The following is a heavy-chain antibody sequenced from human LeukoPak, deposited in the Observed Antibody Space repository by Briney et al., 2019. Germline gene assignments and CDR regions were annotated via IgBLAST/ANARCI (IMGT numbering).Heavy chain of an antibody. CDR1: GFTFSDYY. CDR2: ISSSSSYT. J-gene: IGHJ6*02. CDR3: ATTRIAAAGLTDV. D-gene: IGHD6-13*01. Sequence: GGSLRLSCAASGFTFSDYYMSWIRQAPGKGLEWVSYISSSSSYTNYADSVKGRFTISRDNAKNSLYLQMNSLRAEDTAVYYCATTRIAAAGLTDVWGQGTTVTVSS. V-gene: IGHV3-11*06.